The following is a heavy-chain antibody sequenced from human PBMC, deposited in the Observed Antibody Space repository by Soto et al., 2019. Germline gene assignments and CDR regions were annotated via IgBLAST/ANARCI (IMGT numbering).Heavy chain of an antibody. V-gene: IGHV3-33*06. Sequence: GGSLRLSCAASGFTFSNYGMHWVRQAPGKGLEWVAIIWYDGSNKYFADSVRGRFTISRDISKNTLYLQMNSLRAEDSAVYYCAKEKDRTFEFDCWGQGTLVTVSS. CDR1: GFTFSNYG. CDR2: IWYDGSNK. J-gene: IGHJ4*02. CDR3: AKEKDRTFEFDC.